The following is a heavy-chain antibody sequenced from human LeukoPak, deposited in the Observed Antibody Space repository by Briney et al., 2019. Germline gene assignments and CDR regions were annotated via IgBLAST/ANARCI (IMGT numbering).Heavy chain of an antibody. CDR3: ATTTIRLGY. CDR2: IYYSGST. CDR1: GGSISSSSYY. Sequence: SETLSLTCTVSGGSISSSSYYWGWIRQPPGKGLEWIGSIYYSGSTYYNPSLKSRVTISIDTSKNQFSLKLSSMTAADTAVYFCATTTIRLGYWGRGTLVTVSS. J-gene: IGHJ4*02. V-gene: IGHV4-39*07. D-gene: IGHD1-26*01.